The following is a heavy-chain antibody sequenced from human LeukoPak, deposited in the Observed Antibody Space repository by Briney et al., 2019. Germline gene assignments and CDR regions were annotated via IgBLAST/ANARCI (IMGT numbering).Heavy chain of an antibody. Sequence: GGSLRLSCAASGFTFSSYGMHWVRQAPGKGLEGVAFIRYDGSNKYYADSVKGRFTISRDNSKNTLYLQMNSLRAEDTAVYYCATIPVASGEFDYWGQGTLVTVSS. J-gene: IGHJ4*02. V-gene: IGHV3-30*02. CDR3: ATIPVASGEFDY. CDR2: IRYDGSNK. CDR1: GFTFSSYG. D-gene: IGHD6-19*01.